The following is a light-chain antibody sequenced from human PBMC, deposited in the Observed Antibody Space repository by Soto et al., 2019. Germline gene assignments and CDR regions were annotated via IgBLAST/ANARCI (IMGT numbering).Light chain of an antibody. J-gene: IGKJ5*01. CDR2: DAS. V-gene: IGKV3-11*01. CDR3: QPPSNWPIT. CDR1: QSVSDY. Sequence: EIVLTQSPATLSLSPGERATLSCRASQSVSDYLAWYQQKPGQAPRLLIYDASNRSAVIRPRFGGTESGTDFTLTISTLEPEDFAVYYYQPPSNWPITFGQGTRLEIK.